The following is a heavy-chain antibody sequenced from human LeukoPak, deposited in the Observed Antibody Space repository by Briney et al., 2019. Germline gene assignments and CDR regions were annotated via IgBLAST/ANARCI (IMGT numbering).Heavy chain of an antibody. J-gene: IGHJ3*02. CDR2: INPSGGST. D-gene: IGHD2-2*01. V-gene: IGHV1-46*01. CDR1: GYAFTRYY. CDR3: ARGGIVVVPAAGDAFDI. Sequence: ASVKVSCKASGYAFTRYYMHWVRQAPGQGLEWMGIINPSGGSTSYAQKFQGRVTMTRDTSTSTVYMELSSLRSEDTAVYYCARGGIVVVPAAGDAFDIWGQGTMVTVSS.